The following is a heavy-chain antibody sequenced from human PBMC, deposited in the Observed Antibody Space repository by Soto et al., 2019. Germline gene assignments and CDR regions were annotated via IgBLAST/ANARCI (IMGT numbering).Heavy chain of an antibody. CDR1: GFSFSDYY. Sequence: QVQLVESGGGLVKPGGSLRLSCAASGFSFSDYYMTWIRQTPGKGLEWLSYVSTSNFYIRYADSVKGRFTISRDNAKKTMFLQMDNLRAADTATYYCARSNGDYERAYFDYWGQGTLVAVSS. CDR2: VSTSNFYI. D-gene: IGHD2-21*02. V-gene: IGHV3-11*06. CDR3: ARSNGDYERAYFDY. J-gene: IGHJ4*02.